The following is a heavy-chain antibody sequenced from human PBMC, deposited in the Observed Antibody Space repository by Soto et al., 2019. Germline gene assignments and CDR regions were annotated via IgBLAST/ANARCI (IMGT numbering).Heavy chain of an antibody. CDR1: GFNFDDYA. V-gene: IGHV3-9*01. D-gene: IGHD5-12*01. CDR2: MAWNGATT. CDR3: AKDHDEDFGYDLDYFDY. J-gene: IGHJ4*02. Sequence: EVQLVESGGGLVQPGRSLRISCAASGFNFDDYAMHWVRQAPGKGLEWVSGMAWNGATTGYADSVSGRFTISRDNAKNSLYLQMNSLRIEDTAFYYCAKDHDEDFGYDLDYFDYWGQGTLVTVSS.